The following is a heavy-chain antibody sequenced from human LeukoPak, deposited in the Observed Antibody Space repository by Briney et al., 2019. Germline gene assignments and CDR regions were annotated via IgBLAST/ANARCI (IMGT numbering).Heavy chain of an antibody. CDR1: GFTFSSYA. CDR2: ISYDESNK. J-gene: IGHJ4*02. CDR3: ARDAGYGSGSPYFDY. V-gene: IGHV3-30*04. D-gene: IGHD3-10*01. Sequence: WRSLRLSCAASGFTFSSYAMHWVRQAPGKGLEWVAVISYDESNKYYADSVKGRFTISRDNSKNTLYLRMNSLRAEDTAVYYCARDAGYGSGSPYFDYWGQGTLVTVSS.